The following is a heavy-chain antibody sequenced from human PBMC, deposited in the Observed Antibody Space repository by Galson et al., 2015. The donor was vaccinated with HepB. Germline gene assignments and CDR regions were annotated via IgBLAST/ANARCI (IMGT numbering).Heavy chain of an antibody. Sequence: SLRLSCAASGFTFSSYSMNWVRQAPGKGLEWVSSISSSSSYIYYADSVKGRFTISRDNAKNSLYLQMNSLRAEDTAVYYCARDFVSFWPLHDAFDIWGQGTMVTVSS. V-gene: IGHV3-21*01. CDR2: ISSSSSYI. J-gene: IGHJ3*02. CDR1: GFTFSSYS. CDR3: ARDFVSFWPLHDAFDI. D-gene: IGHD3-3*01.